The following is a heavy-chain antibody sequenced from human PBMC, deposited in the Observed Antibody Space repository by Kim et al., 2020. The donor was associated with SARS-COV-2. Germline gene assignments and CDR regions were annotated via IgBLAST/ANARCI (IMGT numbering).Heavy chain of an antibody. CDR2: ISSSSSYT. Sequence: GGSRRLSCAASGFTFSDYYMSWIRQAPGKGLEWVSYISSSSSYTNYADSVKGRFTISRDNVKNSLYLQMNSLRAEDTAVYYCARDHSTYYYDSSGYYRALTPAYYYYGMDVWGQGTTVTVSS. D-gene: IGHD3-22*01. CDR3: ARDHSTYYYDSSGYYRALTPAYYYYGMDV. J-gene: IGHJ6*02. CDR1: GFTFSDYY. V-gene: IGHV3-11*05.